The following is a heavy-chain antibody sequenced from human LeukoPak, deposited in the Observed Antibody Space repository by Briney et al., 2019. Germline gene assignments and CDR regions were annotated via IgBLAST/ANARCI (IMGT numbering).Heavy chain of an antibody. D-gene: IGHD5-18*01. CDR2: IKKSGSET. CDR3: ASLDTAAIQTGGY. CDR1: GFPFSPDW. V-gene: IGHV3-7*01. J-gene: IGHJ4*02. Sequence: PGGSLTLSCAASGFPFSPDWMSWVRQAPGKGLEWVAMIKKSGSETHYVNSVKGRFTISRDSARNSLYLQMSSLKADDTAVYYCASLDTAAIQTGGYWGQGTLVTVSS.